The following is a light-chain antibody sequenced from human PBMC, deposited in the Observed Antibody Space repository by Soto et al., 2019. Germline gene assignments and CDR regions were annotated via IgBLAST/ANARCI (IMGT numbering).Light chain of an antibody. V-gene: IGKV3-20*01. CDR2: AAS. Sequence: EIVLTQSPATLSLSPGERATVSCRASQSVSSSFLAWYQQTPGQAPRLLIYAASSRATGIPDRFSGSGSGTDFTLTISRLEPEDFAVYYCQQYGNSPQTFGQGTKVDIK. CDR1: QSVSSSF. J-gene: IGKJ1*01. CDR3: QQYGNSPQT.